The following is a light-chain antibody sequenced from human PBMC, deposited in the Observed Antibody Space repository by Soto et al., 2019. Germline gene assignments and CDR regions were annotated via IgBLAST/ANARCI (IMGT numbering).Light chain of an antibody. Sequence: EIVMTQSPATVSVSPGERVALSCRAGQSVSSNLAWYQQKPGQAPRLLIYGASTRATDIPVRFSGSGSGTEFTLTISSLQSEDFAVYYCQQYENWPSITFGQGTRLENK. CDR2: GAS. CDR3: QQYENWPSIT. J-gene: IGKJ5*01. CDR1: QSVSSN. V-gene: IGKV3-15*01.